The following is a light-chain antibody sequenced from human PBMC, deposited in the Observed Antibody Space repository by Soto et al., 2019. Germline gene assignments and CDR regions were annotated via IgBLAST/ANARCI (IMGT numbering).Light chain of an antibody. J-gene: IGKJ1*01. CDR2: DAS. Sequence: DSQVTQSPSTRYSSVEDSFTITSXASQTISTRMAWYQQKPEKATNPIVYDASTLQSGVASRFSGSGSGTEITLIISGLQPDDSATYYCQQYTNTNNPWMFGQGTKVDI. V-gene: IGKV1-5*01. CDR3: QQYTNTNNPWM. CDR1: QTISTR.